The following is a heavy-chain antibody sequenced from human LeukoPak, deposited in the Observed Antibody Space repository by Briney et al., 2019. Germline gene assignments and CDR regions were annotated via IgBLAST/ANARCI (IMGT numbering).Heavy chain of an antibody. CDR2: ISDTGKNT. CDR3: AQRVPYSSSSVYFDF. J-gene: IGHJ4*02. CDR1: GFTFNSYG. V-gene: IGHV3-23*01. Sequence: GGSLRLSFAASGFTFNSYGMNWVRQAPGKGLEWGSSISDTGKNTYYADSAKGRFTISRDNSKNTLYLQMNSLRADDTAVYYCAQRVPYSSSSVYFDFWGLGTLVTVSS. D-gene: IGHD6-6*01.